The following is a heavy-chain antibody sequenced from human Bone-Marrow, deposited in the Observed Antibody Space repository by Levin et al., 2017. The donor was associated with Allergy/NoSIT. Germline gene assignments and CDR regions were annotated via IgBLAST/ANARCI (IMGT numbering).Heavy chain of an antibody. CDR1: GGSISSGGYS. Sequence: SCAVSGGSISSGGYSWSWIRQPPGKGLEWIGYIYHSGSTYYNPSLKSRVTISVDRSKNQFSLKLSSVTAADTAVYYCARAVIWFGESYFDYWGQGTLVTVSS. CDR3: ARAVIWFGESYFDY. CDR2: IYHSGST. V-gene: IGHV4-30-2*01. J-gene: IGHJ4*02. D-gene: IGHD3-10*01.